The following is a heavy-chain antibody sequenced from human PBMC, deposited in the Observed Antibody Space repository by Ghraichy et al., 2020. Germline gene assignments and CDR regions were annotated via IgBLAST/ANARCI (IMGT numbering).Heavy chain of an antibody. CDR3: AKPVYTNTWYSFDY. J-gene: IGHJ4*02. D-gene: IGHD2-8*01. CDR1: GFTFNSYA. V-gene: IGHV3-23*01. Sequence: GGSLRLSCAASGFTFNSYAMSWVRQAPGKGLEWVSSIGQNGAGTYYADSVKGRFTISRDNSNNILYLQMNSLRADDMAVYYCAKPVYTNTWYSFDYWGQGTLVTVSS. CDR2: IGQNGAGT.